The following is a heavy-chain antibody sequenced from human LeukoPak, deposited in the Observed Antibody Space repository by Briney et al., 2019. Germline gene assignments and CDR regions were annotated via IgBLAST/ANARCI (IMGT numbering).Heavy chain of an antibody. CDR1: GFTFSRYG. J-gene: IGHJ6*02. Sequence: GGSLRLSCSGTGFTFSRYGIHWVRQAPGEGLEWVTVIRYDGGEEYYADSVRGRFTISRDNAKNSLYLQMSNLRAEDTAVYFCARGGGLDVWGQGATVTVSS. CDR2: IRYDGGEE. CDR3: ARGGGLDV. V-gene: IGHV3-33*03. D-gene: IGHD3-16*01.